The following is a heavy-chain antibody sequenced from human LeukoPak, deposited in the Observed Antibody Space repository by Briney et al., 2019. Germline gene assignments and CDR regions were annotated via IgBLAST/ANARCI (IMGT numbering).Heavy chain of an antibody. V-gene: IGHV3-21*01. CDR2: ISSSSSYI. CDR1: GFTFSSYS. J-gene: IGHJ4*02. Sequence: GGSLRLSCAASGFTFSSYSMNWVRQAPGKGLEWVSSISSSSSYIYYADSVKGRFTISRDNAKNSLYLQMNSLRAEDTAVYYCARGPLYSGYDYYYFDIWGQGTLVTVSS. D-gene: IGHD5-12*01. CDR3: ARGPLYSGYDYYYFDI.